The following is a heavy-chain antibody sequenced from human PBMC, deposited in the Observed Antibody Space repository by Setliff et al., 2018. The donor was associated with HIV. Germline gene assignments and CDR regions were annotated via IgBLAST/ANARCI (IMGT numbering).Heavy chain of an antibody. CDR3: ARLSGGMVPNY. D-gene: IGHD3-10*01. CDR2: IYYNGNAY. J-gene: IGHJ4*02. Sequence: PSETLSLTCTVSGGSISSANYYWSWIRQPPGKGLEWIGYIYYNGNAYYYNPSLKSRVTISVDPSKNQILLRLSSVTAADAAVYYCARLSGGMVPNYWGQGTLVTVSS. CDR1: GGSISSANYY. V-gene: IGHV4-30-4*08.